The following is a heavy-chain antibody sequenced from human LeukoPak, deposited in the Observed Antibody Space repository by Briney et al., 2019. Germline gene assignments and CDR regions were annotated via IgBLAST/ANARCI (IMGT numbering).Heavy chain of an antibody. CDR3: ARESPTYYDILTGSPGLYYFDC. V-gene: IGHV1-46*01. Sequence: ASVKVSCKASGCTFTSYYMHWVRQAPGQGLEWMGIINPSGGSTSYAQKFQGRVTMTRDTSTSTVYMELSSLRSEDTAVYYCARESPTYYDILTGSPGLYYFDCWGQGTLVTVSS. D-gene: IGHD3-9*01. CDR1: GCTFTSYY. CDR2: INPSGGST. J-gene: IGHJ4*02.